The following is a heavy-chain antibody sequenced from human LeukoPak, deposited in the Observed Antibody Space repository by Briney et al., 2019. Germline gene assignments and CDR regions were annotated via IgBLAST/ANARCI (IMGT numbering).Heavy chain of an antibody. CDR3: ARNRPLHYDILTVGSMDV. Sequence: QSGGSLRLSCTVSGFTLSSYEMSWLRQAPGRGLEWVSSIDYSGGSSYYADSVKGRFTISRDNSKNTLYLQMNSLRAEDTAVYYCARNRPLHYDILTVGSMDVWGKGTTVTVSS. CDR2: IDYSGGSS. CDR1: GFTLSSYE. J-gene: IGHJ6*04. V-gene: IGHV3-23*01. D-gene: IGHD3-9*01.